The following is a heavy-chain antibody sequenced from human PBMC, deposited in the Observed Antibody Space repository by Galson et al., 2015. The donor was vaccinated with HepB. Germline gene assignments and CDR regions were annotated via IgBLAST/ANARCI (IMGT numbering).Heavy chain of an antibody. V-gene: IGHV4-39*07. D-gene: IGHD3-10*01. Sequence: ETLSLTCTVSGGSISSSSYYWGWIRQPPGKGLEWIGSIYYSGSTYYNPSLKSRVTISVDTSKNQFSLKPSSVTAADTAVYYCAGDSALGELVDYWGQGTLVTVSS. J-gene: IGHJ4*02. CDR2: IYYSGST. CDR1: GGSISSSSYY. CDR3: AGDSALGELVDY.